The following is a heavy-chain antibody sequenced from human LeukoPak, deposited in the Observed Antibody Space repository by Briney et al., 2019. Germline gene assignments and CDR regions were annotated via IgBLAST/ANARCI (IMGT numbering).Heavy chain of an antibody. CDR3: AKGKEDYYYDSSGYYYLDH. J-gene: IGHJ4*02. D-gene: IGHD3-22*01. CDR2: IRYDGSDK. V-gene: IGHV3-30*02. CDR1: GFTFSSYV. Sequence: GGSLRLSCAASGFTFSSYVMHWVRQAPGKGLGWVAYIRYDGSDKYYADSVKGRFTISSDNPKNTLYLQMSSLRAEDTAVYHCAKGKEDYYYDSSGYYYLDHWGQGTLVTVSS.